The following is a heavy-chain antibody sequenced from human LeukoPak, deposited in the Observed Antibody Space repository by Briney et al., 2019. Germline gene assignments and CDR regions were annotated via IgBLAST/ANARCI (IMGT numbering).Heavy chain of an antibody. D-gene: IGHD6-13*01. J-gene: IGHJ5*02. CDR3: VRDGEGAGISVNYWFDP. V-gene: IGHV1-8*01. CDR1: GFTFTSYD. Sequence: GASVKVSCKASGFTFTSYDINWVRQASGRGFEWMGWMNPNTGNTGYAQKFQGRVTMTRDTSTSTAYMELRGLRSEDTAVYYCVRDGEGAGISVNYWFDPWGQGTLVTVSS. CDR2: MNPNTGNT.